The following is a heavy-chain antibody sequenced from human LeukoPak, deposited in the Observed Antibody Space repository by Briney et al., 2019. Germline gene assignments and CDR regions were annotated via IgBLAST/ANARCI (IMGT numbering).Heavy chain of an antibody. V-gene: IGHV3-23*01. J-gene: IGHJ4*02. D-gene: IGHD1-26*01. CDR2: ISGSGGST. CDR1: GFTFSSSA. CDR3: AKGVSGSYDFAY. Sequence: GGSLRLSCAASGFTFSSSAMSWVRQAPGKGLEWVSAISGSGGSTYYADSVKGRFTISRDNSKNTLYLQMNSLRAEDTAVYYCAKGVSGSYDFAYWGQGTLVTVSS.